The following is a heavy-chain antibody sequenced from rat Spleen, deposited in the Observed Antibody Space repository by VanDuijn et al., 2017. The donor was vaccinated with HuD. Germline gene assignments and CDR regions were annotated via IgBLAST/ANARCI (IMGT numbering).Heavy chain of an antibody. Sequence: EVQLVESGGGLVQPGRSPKLSCAASGFTFSDYNMAWVRQAPKKGLEWVATIIYDGSRTYYRDSVKGRFTISRDNAKSTLSLQMDSLRSEDTAAFYCATQTYGYKGWFDYWGQGTLVTVSS. D-gene: IGHD1-9*01. CDR3: ATQTYGYKGWFDY. V-gene: IGHV5S10*01. J-gene: IGHJ3*01. CDR1: GFTFSDYN. CDR2: IIYDGSRT.